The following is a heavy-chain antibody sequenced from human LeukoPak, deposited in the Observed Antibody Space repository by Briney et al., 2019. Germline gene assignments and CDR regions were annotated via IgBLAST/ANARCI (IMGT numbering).Heavy chain of an antibody. D-gene: IGHD2-8*01. J-gene: IGHJ4*02. CDR3: AREVASGYCIDGVRPPFGY. Sequence: AASVRVSCKASGYTFTGHYLHWVRQAPGQGLEWMGWIDPHSGDTNYAQKFQGRVPMTRDTSITTAYMELSRLTSDDTAVYYCAREVASGYCIDGVRPPFGYWGQGTLVTVSS. V-gene: IGHV1-2*02. CDR2: IDPHSGDT. CDR1: GYTFTGHY.